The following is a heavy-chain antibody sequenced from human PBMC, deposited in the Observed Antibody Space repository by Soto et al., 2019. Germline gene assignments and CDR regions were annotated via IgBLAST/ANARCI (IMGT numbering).Heavy chain of an antibody. J-gene: IGHJ4*02. Sequence: PGGSLRLSCAASGFTFTRYSMNWVRQAPGMGLEWVSSISSTTNYIYYADSMKGRFTVSRDNAKNSVYLEMNSLSAEDTAVYYCARESEDLTSNFDYWGQGTLVTVSS. V-gene: IGHV3-21*01. CDR2: ISSTTNYI. CDR1: GFTFTRYS. CDR3: ARESEDLTSNFDY.